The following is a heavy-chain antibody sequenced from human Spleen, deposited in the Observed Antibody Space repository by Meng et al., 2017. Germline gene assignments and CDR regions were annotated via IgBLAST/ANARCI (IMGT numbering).Heavy chain of an antibody. J-gene: IGHJ5*02. CDR3: ARVAGIPGRSWFDP. D-gene: IGHD6-6*01. V-gene: IGHV4-34*01. CDR1: YGSFSGHY. Sequence: SETLSLTCGVYYGSFSGHYWSWIRQPPGKGLEWIGEINHSGSTNYNPSLKSRVTISVDTSKKQISLKLSSVTAADTAVYYCARVAGIPGRSWFDPWGQGTLVTVSS. CDR2: INHSGST.